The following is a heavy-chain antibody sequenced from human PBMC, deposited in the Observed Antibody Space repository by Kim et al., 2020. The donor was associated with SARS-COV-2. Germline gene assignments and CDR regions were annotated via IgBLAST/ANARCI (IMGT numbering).Heavy chain of an antibody. Sequence: SETLSLTCAFYGGSFSGYYWSWIRQPPGKGLERIGVINHSGSTNYNPSLKSRVTISVDTSKNQFSLTLSSVTAADTAGYYCARGLPSVYDRREYPEYYFEYWGQGTLVTVSS. CDR1: GGSFSGYY. CDR2: INHSGST. V-gene: IGHV4-34*01. CDR3: ARGLPSVYDRREYPEYYFEY. J-gene: IGHJ4*02. D-gene: IGHD3-22*01.